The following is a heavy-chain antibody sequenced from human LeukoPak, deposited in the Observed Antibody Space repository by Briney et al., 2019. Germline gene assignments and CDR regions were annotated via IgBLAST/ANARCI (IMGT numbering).Heavy chain of an antibody. J-gene: IGHJ4*02. D-gene: IGHD3-22*01. CDR2: IYYSGST. Sequence: SETLSLTCTVSGGSISSYYWSWIRQPPGKGLEWIGYIYYSGSTNYNPSLKSRVTISVDTSKNQFSLKLSSVTAADTAVYYCARHGYYYDSSGYSYPFDYWGQGTLVTVSS. CDR1: GGSISSYY. CDR3: ARHGYYYDSSGYSYPFDY. V-gene: IGHV4-59*08.